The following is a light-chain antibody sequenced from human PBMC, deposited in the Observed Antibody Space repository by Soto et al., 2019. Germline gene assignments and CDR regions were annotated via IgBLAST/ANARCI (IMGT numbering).Light chain of an antibody. V-gene: IGKV1-9*01. J-gene: IGKJ1*01. CDR1: QGISSY. CDR2: AAS. CDR3: QQLNSYPVT. Sequence: DIELTPSPSFLSASVGDRVTITCRASQGISSYLAWYQQKPGKAPKLLIYAASTLQSGVPSRFSGSGSGTEFTLTISSLQPEDFATYYCQQLNSYPVTFGQGTKVEIK.